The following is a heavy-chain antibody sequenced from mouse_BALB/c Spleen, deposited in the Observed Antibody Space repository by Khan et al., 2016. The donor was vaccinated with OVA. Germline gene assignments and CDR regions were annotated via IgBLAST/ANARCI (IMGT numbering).Heavy chain of an antibody. CDR2: INYDGSS. CDR3: ARGNDGYYLAY. V-gene: IGHV3-6*02. Sequence: EVKLLESGPGLVKPSQSLSLTCSVTDYSITSGFYWNWIRQFPGNKLEWMGDINYDGSSNYNPSLKNRISLTRDTSKTQFFLKLSSVTTEDTATYFCARGNDGYYLAYWGQGTRVTVSA. D-gene: IGHD2-3*01. CDR1: DYSITSGFY. J-gene: IGHJ3*01.